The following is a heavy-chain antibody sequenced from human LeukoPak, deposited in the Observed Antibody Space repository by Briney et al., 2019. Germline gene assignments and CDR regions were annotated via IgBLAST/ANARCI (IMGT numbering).Heavy chain of an antibody. CDR3: ATRPLMPPRFDY. CDR1: GFTSSSYP. CDR2: ISGGGGSA. J-gene: IGHJ4*02. D-gene: IGHD2-2*01. Sequence: GGSLRLSCAASGFTSSSYPMSWVRQSPTKGLQWVSAISGGGGSAYYADSVKGRFTISRDNSKSTLFLQMNSLRAEDTAIYYCATRPLMPPRFDYWGQGTLVTVSS. V-gene: IGHV3-23*01.